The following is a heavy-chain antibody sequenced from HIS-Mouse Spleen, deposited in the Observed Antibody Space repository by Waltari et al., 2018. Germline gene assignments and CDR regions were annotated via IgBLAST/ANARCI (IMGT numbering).Heavy chain of an antibody. CDR1: GFTFSSYG. Sequence: VESGGGVVQPGRSLRLSCAASGFTFSSYGMHWVRQAPGKGLEWVAVISYDGSNKYYADSVKGRFTISRDNSKNTLYLQMNSLRAEDTAVYYCAKKPPPLPVRDAFDIWGQGTMVTVSS. D-gene: IGHD3-10*01. CDR3: AKKPPPLPVRDAFDI. J-gene: IGHJ3*02. V-gene: IGHV3-30*18. CDR2: ISYDGSNK.